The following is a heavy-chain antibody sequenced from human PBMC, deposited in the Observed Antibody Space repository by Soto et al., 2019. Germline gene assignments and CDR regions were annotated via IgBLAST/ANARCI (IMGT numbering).Heavy chain of an antibody. CDR3: GRGPSPRAPAGGTPYYYAMDV. CDR2: MNPINGAT. V-gene: IGHV1-8*02. J-gene: IGHJ6*02. Sequence: QVQLLQSGAELKQSGASVKVSCKASGYDFTAYDINWVRQASGQGLEWMGWMNPINGATGTARRFQGSASWTRNTATDSAYLELTSLRSDDTAVYYCGRGPSPRAPAGGTPYYYAMDVWGQGTTVTVSS. CDR1: GYDFTAYD. D-gene: IGHD6-13*01.